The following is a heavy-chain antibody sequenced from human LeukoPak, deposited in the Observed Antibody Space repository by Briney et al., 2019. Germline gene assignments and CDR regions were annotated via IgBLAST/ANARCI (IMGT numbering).Heavy chain of an antibody. D-gene: IGHD6-13*01. CDR2: IYYSGST. V-gene: IGHV4-31*03. CDR1: GGSISSGGYY. Sequence: SETLSLTCLVSGGSISSGGYYWSWIRQHPGKGLEWIGYIYYSGSTYYNPSLKSRVTISVDTSKNQFSLKLSSVTAADTAVYYCARGGSSWTARFDPWGQGTLVTVSS. J-gene: IGHJ5*02. CDR3: ARGGSSWTARFDP.